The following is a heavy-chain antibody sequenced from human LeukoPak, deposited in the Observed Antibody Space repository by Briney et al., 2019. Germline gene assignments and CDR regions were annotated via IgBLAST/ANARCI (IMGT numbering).Heavy chain of an antibody. CDR2: IRGGGDTT. CDR1: GFTFSNYD. Sequence: GGSLRLSCAASGFTFSNYDMTWVRQAPGKGLEWVSSIRGGGDTTFYADSVRGRFTISRDNSKNTLYLQVNSLRAEDAAVYYCVKNQLYNNNGLHWGQGTLVTVSS. D-gene: IGHD1-14*01. CDR3: VKNQLYNNNGLH. J-gene: IGHJ4*02. V-gene: IGHV3-23*01.